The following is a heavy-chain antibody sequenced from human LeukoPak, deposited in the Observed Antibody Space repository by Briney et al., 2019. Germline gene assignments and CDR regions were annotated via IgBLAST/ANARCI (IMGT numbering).Heavy chain of an antibody. V-gene: IGHV3-53*01. CDR3: ARGFPIAAAGTSAFDI. D-gene: IGHD6-13*01. J-gene: IGHJ3*02. Sequence: GGSLRLPCAASGFTVSSNYMSWVRQAPGKGLEWVSVIYSGGSTYYADSVKGRFTISRDNSKNTLYLQMNSLRAEDTAVYYCARGFPIAAAGTSAFDIWGQGTMVTVSS. CDR2: IYSGGST. CDR1: GFTVSSNY.